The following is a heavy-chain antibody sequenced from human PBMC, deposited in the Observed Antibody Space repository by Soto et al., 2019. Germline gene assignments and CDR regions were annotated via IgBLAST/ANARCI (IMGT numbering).Heavy chain of an antibody. CDR2: ISGSGGST. CDR3: AKVVAVAVPPHYYFDY. D-gene: IGHD6-19*01. CDR1: GFTFSSYA. J-gene: IGHJ4*02. V-gene: IGHV3-23*01. Sequence: GGSLRLSCAASGFTFSSYAMSWVRQAPGKGLEWVSAISGSGGSTYYADSVKGRFTISRDNSNNTLYLQMNSLRAEDTAVYYCAKVVAVAVPPHYYFDYWGQGTLVTVSS.